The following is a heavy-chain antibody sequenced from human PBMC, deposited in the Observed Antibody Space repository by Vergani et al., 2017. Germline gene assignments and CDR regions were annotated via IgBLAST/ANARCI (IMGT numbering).Heavy chain of an antibody. CDR1: GGSISPYY. D-gene: IGHD3-9*01. V-gene: IGHV4-4*07. Sequence: QVQLQESGPGLVKPSETLSLTCIVSGGSISPYYWSWIRQPAGKGLEWIGRIYTSESTNYNPSLKRRVTMSVDTSKNQFSLKLSSVTAADTAVYYCASLRSYYDILTGYYNSLYYFDYWGQGTLVTVSS. J-gene: IGHJ4*02. CDR2: IYTSEST. CDR3: ASLRSYYDILTGYYNSLYYFDY.